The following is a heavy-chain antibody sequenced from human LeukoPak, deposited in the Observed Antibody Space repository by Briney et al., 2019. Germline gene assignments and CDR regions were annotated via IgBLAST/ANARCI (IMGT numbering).Heavy chain of an antibody. CDR1: GGSFSSYY. D-gene: IGHD3-10*01. V-gene: IGHV4-34*01. CDR3: ARRYYYGSGGFDP. CDR2: INHSGST. Sequence: SETLSLTCAVYGGSFSSYYWSWIRQPPGKGLEWIGEINHSGSTNYNPSLKSRVTISVDTSKNQFSLKLSSVTAADTAVYYCARRYYYGSGGFDPWGQGTLVTVSS. J-gene: IGHJ5*02.